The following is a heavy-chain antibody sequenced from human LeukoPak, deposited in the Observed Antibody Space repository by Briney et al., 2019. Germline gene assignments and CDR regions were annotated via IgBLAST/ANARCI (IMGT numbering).Heavy chain of an antibody. D-gene: IGHD6-13*01. Sequence: GGSLRLSCAASGFTFDDYAMHWVRQVPGKGLESVSGISWKSGSIGYADSVKGRFTISRDNAKNTVYLQMNSLRAEDTALYYCAKALGITAAGFDYWGQRTPITVSS. CDR3: AKALGITAAGFDY. CDR1: GFTFDDYA. V-gene: IGHV3-9*01. J-gene: IGHJ4*02. CDR2: ISWKSGSI.